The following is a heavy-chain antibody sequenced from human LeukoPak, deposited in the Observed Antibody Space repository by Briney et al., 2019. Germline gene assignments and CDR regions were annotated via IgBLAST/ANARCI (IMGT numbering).Heavy chain of an antibody. V-gene: IGHV3-7*04. J-gene: IGHJ4*02. Sequence: GGPLSLSCAASGFTFTSYWMSWVRPAPGKGLEWVANIKEDGSEKYYVDSVKGRFTISRDNAKNSLYLQVNSLRAEDTAVYYCARDGVGELWGTFDYWGQGTLVTVSS. CDR3: ARDGVGELWGTFDY. CDR1: GFTFTSYW. D-gene: IGHD5-18*01. CDR2: IKEDGSEK.